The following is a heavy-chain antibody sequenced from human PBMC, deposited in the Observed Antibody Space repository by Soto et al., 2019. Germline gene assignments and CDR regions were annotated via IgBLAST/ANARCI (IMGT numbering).Heavy chain of an antibody. CDR3: ARSPRSSPYFDY. CDR2: IYPGDHET. J-gene: IGHJ4*02. CDR1: GYTFSNFW. Sequence: GESLKISCQCSGYTFSNFWIGWVRQLPGKGLERMGIIYPGDHETRYSPSFHGKVTISADKSINTAYLQRNSLEASDTAFYFCARSPRSSPYFDYWGQGVLVTVSS. D-gene: IGHD6-13*01. V-gene: IGHV5-51*01.